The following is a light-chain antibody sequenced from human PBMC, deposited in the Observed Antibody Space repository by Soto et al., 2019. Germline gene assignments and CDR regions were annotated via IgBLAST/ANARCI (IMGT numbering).Light chain of an antibody. Sequence: EIVLTQSPGTLSLSPGERATLSCRASQSVSSSYLAWYQQKPGQAPRLLIYGASSRATGIPDGFSGSGSGTDFTLTISRLEPEDFAVYYCQHHGTFGQGTKVEIK. CDR1: QSVSSSY. J-gene: IGKJ1*01. CDR2: GAS. V-gene: IGKV3-20*01. CDR3: QHHGT.